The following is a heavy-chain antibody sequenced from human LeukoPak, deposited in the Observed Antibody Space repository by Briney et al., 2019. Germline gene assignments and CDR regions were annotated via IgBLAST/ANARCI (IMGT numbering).Heavy chain of an antibody. CDR2: ISSSSSYI. J-gene: IGHJ6*04. CDR1: GFTFSRYS. CDR3: ARDDAPDIVVVPAAMRRGDYYYGMDV. V-gene: IGHV3-21*01. D-gene: IGHD2-2*01. Sequence: GGSLRLSCAASGFTFSRYSMNWVRQAPGKGLEWVSSISSSSSYIYYADSVKGRFTISRDNAKNSLYLQMNSLRAEDTAVYYCARDDAPDIVVVPAAMRRGDYYYGMDVWGKGTTVTVSS.